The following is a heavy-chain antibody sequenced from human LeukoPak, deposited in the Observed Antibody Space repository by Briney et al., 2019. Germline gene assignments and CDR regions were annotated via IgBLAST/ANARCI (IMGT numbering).Heavy chain of an antibody. CDR2: IIPIFGTA. J-gene: IGHJ4*02. CDR3: AREGSGSYHFDY. Sequence: ASVKVSCKASGGTFSSYAISWVRQAPGQGLEWMGGIIPIFGTANYAQKFQGRVTMTRDMSTSTVYMELSSLRSEDTAVYYCAREGSGSYHFDYWGQGTLVTVSS. D-gene: IGHD1-26*01. V-gene: IGHV1-69*05. CDR1: GGTFSSYA.